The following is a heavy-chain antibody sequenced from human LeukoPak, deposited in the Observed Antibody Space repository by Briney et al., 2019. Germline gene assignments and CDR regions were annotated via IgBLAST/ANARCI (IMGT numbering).Heavy chain of an antibody. D-gene: IGHD3-16*01. CDR3: ARTDYDYVWGSLYYYYYMDV. Sequence: SVKVSCKASGGTFSSYAISWVRQAPGQGLEWMGGIIPIFGTANYAQKFQGRVTITADKSTSTAYMELSSLRSEDTAVYYCARTDYDYVWGSLYYYYYMDVWGKGTTVTISS. J-gene: IGHJ6*03. CDR1: GGTFSSYA. CDR2: IIPIFGTA. V-gene: IGHV1-69*06.